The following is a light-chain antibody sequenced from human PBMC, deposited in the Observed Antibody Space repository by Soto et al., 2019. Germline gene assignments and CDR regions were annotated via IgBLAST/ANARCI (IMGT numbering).Light chain of an antibody. CDR2: GAS. CDR3: QQYGSSPRT. V-gene: IGKV3-20*01. J-gene: IGKJ1*01. Sequence: VLTQSPGTLSLSPGERATLSCRASQSVSSTYLAWYQQKPGQAPRLLIYGASSRATGIPDRFSGSGSGTDFTLTISRLEPEDFAVYYCQQYGSSPRTFGQGTKVEIK. CDR1: QSVSSTY.